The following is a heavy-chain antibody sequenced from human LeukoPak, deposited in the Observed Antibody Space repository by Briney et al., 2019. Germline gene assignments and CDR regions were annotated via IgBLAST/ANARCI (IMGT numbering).Heavy chain of an antibody. CDR1: GGSLSSSSYY. CDR3: ARCLTYYYDSSGYYDY. J-gene: IGHJ4*02. Sequence: PSETLSLTCTVSGGSLSSSSYYLGWIRQPPGTGLEWIGSIYYSGSTYYNPSLKSRVTISVDTSKNQFSLKLSSVPAADTAVYYCARCLTYYYDSSGYYDYWGQGTLVTVSS. CDR2: IYYSGST. D-gene: IGHD3-22*01. V-gene: IGHV4-39*01.